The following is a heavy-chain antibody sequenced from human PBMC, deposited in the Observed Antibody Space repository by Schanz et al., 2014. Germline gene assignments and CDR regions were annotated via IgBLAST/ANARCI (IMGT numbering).Heavy chain of an antibody. V-gene: IGHV3-23*01. Sequence: EVHLLESGGGLVEPGGSLRLSCAASGFSFSSYAMGWVRQARGKGLEWVSAMNESHSTIYYADSVRGRFTISRDNAENTLFLQMDSLRAEDTAVYYCARDLPRTFLFDYWGQGTLVTVSS. CDR3: ARDLPRTFLFDY. CDR2: MNESHSTI. CDR1: GFSFSSYA. J-gene: IGHJ4*02.